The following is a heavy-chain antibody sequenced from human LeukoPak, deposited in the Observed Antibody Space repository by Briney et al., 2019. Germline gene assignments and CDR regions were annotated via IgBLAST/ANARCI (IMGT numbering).Heavy chain of an antibody. CDR3: AKDRRAAAGTRSDY. J-gene: IGHJ4*02. Sequence: GGSLRLSCAASGFTFSGYPIHWVRQAPGKGLEWVAVISYDGSNKYYADSVKGRFTISRDNSKNTLYLQMNSLRAEDTAVYYCAKDRRAAAGTRSDYWGQGTLVTVSS. V-gene: IGHV3-30-3*02. CDR2: ISYDGSNK. CDR1: GFTFSGYP. D-gene: IGHD6-13*01.